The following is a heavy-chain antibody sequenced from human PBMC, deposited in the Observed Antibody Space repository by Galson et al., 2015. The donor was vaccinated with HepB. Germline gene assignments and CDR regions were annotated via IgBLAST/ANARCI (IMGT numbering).Heavy chain of an antibody. D-gene: IGHD4-17*01. CDR2: ISGSSTYI. J-gene: IGHJ6*02. CDR3: ARDRGRSDYGYYYGMDV. V-gene: IGHV3-21*01. Sequence: SLRLSCAASGFTVGASYMSWVRQAPGKGLEWVSSISGSSTYIYYTDSVWGRFTVSRDNSNDSLYLQMNSLRVEDTAVYYCARDRGRSDYGYYYGMDVWGQGTTVTVSS. CDR1: GFTVGASY.